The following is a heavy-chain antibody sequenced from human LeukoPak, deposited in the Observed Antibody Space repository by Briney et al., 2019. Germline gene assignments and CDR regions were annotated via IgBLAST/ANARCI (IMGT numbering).Heavy chain of an antibody. CDR1: GGSISSSSYY. D-gene: IGHD4-17*01. J-gene: IGHJ6*02. Sequence: SETLSLTCTVSGGSISSSSYYWGWIRQPPGKGLEWIGYIYYSGSTNYNPSLKSRVTISVDTSKNQFSLKLSSVTAADTAVYYCARHDYGDYVDYYYYGMDVWGQGTTVTVSS. CDR2: IYYSGST. CDR3: ARHDYGDYVDYYYYGMDV. V-gene: IGHV4-61*05.